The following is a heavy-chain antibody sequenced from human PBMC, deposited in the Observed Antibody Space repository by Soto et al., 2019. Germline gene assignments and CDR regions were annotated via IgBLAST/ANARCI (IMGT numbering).Heavy chain of an antibody. D-gene: IGHD1-7*01. CDR1: GFTFSSYA. CDR3: AKGRQMELFRLNFDY. V-gene: IGHV3-23*01. CDR2: ISGSGGST. Sequence: PGGSLRLSCAASGFTFSSYAMSWVRQAPGKGLEWVSAISGSGGSTYYADSVKGRFTISRDNSKNTLYLQMNSLRAEDTAVYYCAKGRQMELFRLNFDYWGQGTLVTVSS. J-gene: IGHJ4*02.